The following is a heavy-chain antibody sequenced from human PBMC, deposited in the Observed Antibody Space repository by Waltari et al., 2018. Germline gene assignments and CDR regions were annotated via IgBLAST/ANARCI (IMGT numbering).Heavy chain of an antibody. CDR1: GGSVSEGSSY. J-gene: IGHJ6*03. CDR3: ARAWQPYYSSYYMDV. D-gene: IGHD6-13*01. CDR2: IYHRGSA. V-gene: IGHV4-39*01. Sequence: QLHLQESGPGLVKPSGTLSLICTVSGGSVSEGSSYWAWIRQSPGKGLQWIGSIYHRGSAYYSPSLESRVTMSIDTSKSQFSLELTSVTAADTAIYFCARAWQPYYSSYYMDVWGRGTTVTIS.